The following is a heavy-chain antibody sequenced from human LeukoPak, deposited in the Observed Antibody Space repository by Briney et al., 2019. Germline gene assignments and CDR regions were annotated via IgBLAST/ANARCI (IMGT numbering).Heavy chain of an antibody. Sequence: PAGGSLRLSCAASGFTVSSNYMSWVRQAPGKGLEWVSVISGAGNTYYADSVKGRFTVSRDSSKNTLYLQMNSLRAEDTAVYYCARPLRHYDILIGDYYMDVWGKGTTVTVSS. CDR1: GFTVSSNY. J-gene: IGHJ6*03. V-gene: IGHV3-66*02. CDR2: ISGAGNT. D-gene: IGHD3-9*01. CDR3: ARPLRHYDILIGDYYMDV.